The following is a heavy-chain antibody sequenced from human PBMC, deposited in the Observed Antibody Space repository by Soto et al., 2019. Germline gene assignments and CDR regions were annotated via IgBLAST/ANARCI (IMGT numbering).Heavy chain of an antibody. V-gene: IGHV1-2*04. Sequence: ASVKVSCKASGYTFTGYYMHWVRQAPGQGLEWMGWINPNSGGTNYAQKFQGWVTMTRDTSISTAYMELSRLRSDDTAVYYCARGGYDFWSGYYSDYYYCMDVWGQGTTVTVSS. CDR2: INPNSGGT. J-gene: IGHJ6*02. CDR3: ARGGYDFWSGYYSDYYYCMDV. CDR1: GYTFTGYY. D-gene: IGHD3-3*01.